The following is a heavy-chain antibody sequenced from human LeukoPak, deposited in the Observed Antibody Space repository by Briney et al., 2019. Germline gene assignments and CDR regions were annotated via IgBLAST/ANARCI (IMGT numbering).Heavy chain of an antibody. CDR1: GGSVSSGIYY. CDR2: IYYSGST. CDR3: ARDIAYGANSLDY. D-gene: IGHD4-23*01. Sequence: PSETLSLTCTVSGGSVSSGIYYWTWIRQPPEKGLEWIGYIYYSGSTNYNPSLKSRVTISVDTSKNQFSLKLSSVTAADTAVYYCARDIAYGANSLDYWGQGTLVTVSS. V-gene: IGHV4-61*01. J-gene: IGHJ4*02.